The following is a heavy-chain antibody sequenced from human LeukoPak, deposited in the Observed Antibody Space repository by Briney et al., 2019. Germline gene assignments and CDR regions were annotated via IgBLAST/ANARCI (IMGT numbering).Heavy chain of an antibody. CDR3: ARGAGEFGEFDFDY. V-gene: IGHV1-2*02. CDR2: INPNSGGT. Sequence: GASVKVSCKASGYTFTGYYMHWVRQAPGQGLEWMGWINPNSGGTSYAQKFQGRVTMTRDTSINTAYIDLSRLQSDDTALYYCARGAGEFGEFDFDYWGQGTLVSVSP. D-gene: IGHD3-10*01. J-gene: IGHJ4*02. CDR1: GYTFTGYY.